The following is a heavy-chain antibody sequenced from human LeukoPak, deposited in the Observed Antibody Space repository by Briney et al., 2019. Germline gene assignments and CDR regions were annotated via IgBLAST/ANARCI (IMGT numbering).Heavy chain of an antibody. CDR3: AADPGYGVALDYYYYAMDV. CDR2: MNPNSGNT. D-gene: IGHD5-18*01. Sequence: ASVKVSCKASGYTFTSYDINWVRQATGQGLEWMGWMNPNSGNTGYAQKFQGRVTMTRNTSISTAYMELSSLRSEDTAVYYCAADPGYGVALDYYYYAMDVWGQGTTVTVSS. CDR1: GYTFTSYD. V-gene: IGHV1-8*01. J-gene: IGHJ6*02.